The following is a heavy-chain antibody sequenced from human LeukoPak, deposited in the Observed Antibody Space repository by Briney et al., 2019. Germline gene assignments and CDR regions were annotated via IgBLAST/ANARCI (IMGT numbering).Heavy chain of an antibody. CDR2: IYHSGST. CDR1: GYSISSGYY. CDR3: ARSRDDFDY. J-gene: IGHJ4*02. D-gene: IGHD5-24*01. Sequence: SETLSLTCTVSGYSISSGYYWGWIRQPPGKGLEWIGSIYHSGSTYYNPSLKNRLTISVDTSKNQFSLKLSSVTAADTAVYYCARSRDDFDYWGQGTLVTVSS. V-gene: IGHV4-38-2*02.